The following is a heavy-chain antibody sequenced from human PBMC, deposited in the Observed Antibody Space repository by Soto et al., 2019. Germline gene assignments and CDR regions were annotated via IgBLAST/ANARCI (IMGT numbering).Heavy chain of an antibody. V-gene: IGHV4-30-4*01. CDR3: ARVGATTQLDY. J-gene: IGHJ4*02. CDR2: IYYSGST. CDR1: GGSISSGDYY. D-gene: IGHD1-26*01. Sequence: PSETLSLTCTVSGGSISSGDYYWSWIRQPPGKGLEWIGYIYYSGSTYYNPSLKSRVTISVDTSKNQFSLKLSSVTAADTAVYYCARVGATTQLDYWGQGTLVTVSS.